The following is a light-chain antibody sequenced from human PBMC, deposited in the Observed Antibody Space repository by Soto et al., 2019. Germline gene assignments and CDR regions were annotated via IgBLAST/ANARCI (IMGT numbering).Light chain of an antibody. CDR1: QTISSW. CDR3: QQSYSPPPIT. CDR2: KAS. J-gene: IGKJ5*01. Sequence: DIKMTQSPSTLSASVGDRVTITCRASQTISSWLAWYQQKPGKAPKLLIYKASTLKSGVPSRFSGSGSGTDFTLTISSLQPEDFATYYCQQSYSPPPITFGQGTRLEI. V-gene: IGKV1-5*03.